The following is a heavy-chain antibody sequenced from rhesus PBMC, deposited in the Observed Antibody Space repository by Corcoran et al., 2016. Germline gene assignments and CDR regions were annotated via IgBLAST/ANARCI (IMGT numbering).Heavy chain of an antibody. V-gene: IGHV1-1*01. Sequence: QVQLVQSVAEIKQPGASVTLSCKASGSTFPSNYMPGVSRAPGQGLEWIGLISPYDGNKGYAQNCQGRVTITTDTSTSTGYMELSSLRSEDTAVYYCTRGFESSYFDLWGPGTPITISS. CDR1: GSTFPSNY. CDR2: ISPYDGNK. J-gene: IGHJ2*01. CDR3: TRGFESSYFDL.